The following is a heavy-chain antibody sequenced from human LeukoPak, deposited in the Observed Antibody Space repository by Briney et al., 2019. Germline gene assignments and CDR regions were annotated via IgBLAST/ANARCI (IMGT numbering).Heavy chain of an antibody. V-gene: IGHV1-2*02. Sequence: ASVKVSCKASGYTFTGYYMHWVRQAPGQGLEWMGWINPNSGGTNYAQKFQGRVTMTRDTSISTAYMELSRLRSDDTAAYYCATDCSSTSCYGDWFDPWGQGTLVTVSS. J-gene: IGHJ5*02. CDR1: GYTFTGYY. CDR2: INPNSGGT. CDR3: ATDCSSTSCYGDWFDP. D-gene: IGHD2-2*01.